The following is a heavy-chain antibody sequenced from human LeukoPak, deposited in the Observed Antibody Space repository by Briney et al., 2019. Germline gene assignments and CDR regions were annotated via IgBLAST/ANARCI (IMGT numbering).Heavy chain of an antibody. CDR3: ARDGRYCSGGSCNRMDV. CDR2: ISYDGSNK. D-gene: IGHD2-15*01. J-gene: IGHJ6*02. V-gene: IGHV3-30-3*01. CDR1: GGSISPYY. Sequence: LSLTCTVSGGSISPYYWSWVRQAPGKGLEWVAVISYDGSNKYYADSVKGRFTISRDNSKNTLYLQMNSLRAEDTAVYYCARDGRYCSGGSCNRMDVWGQGTTVTVSS.